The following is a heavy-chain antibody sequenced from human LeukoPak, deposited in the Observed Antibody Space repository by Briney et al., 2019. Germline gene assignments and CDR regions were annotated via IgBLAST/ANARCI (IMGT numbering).Heavy chain of an antibody. Sequence: ASVKVSCKASGYTFTSYGISWVRQAPGQGLEWMGWISAYNGNTNYAQKLQGRVTMTTDTSTSTAYMELRSLRAEDTALYYCAKDIMAMVRGEAAFDIWGQGTMVTVSS. CDR1: GYTFTSYG. J-gene: IGHJ3*02. CDR3: AKDIMAMVRGEAAFDI. CDR2: ISAYNGNT. V-gene: IGHV1-18*01. D-gene: IGHD3-10*01.